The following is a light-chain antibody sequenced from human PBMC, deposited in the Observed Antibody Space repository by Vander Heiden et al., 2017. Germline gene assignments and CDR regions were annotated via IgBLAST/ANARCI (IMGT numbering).Light chain of an antibody. CDR2: GAS. Sequence: EIVMTQSPATLSVSPGDGASLSCRASQSVRSNLAWYQQKPGQAPSHLIFGASTRATGIPARFSGSGSGTDFTLTISSLQSEDFAVYYCQQYNNWPRTFGQGTKVEIK. CDR3: QQYNNWPRT. CDR1: QSVRSN. V-gene: IGKV3-15*01. J-gene: IGKJ1*01.